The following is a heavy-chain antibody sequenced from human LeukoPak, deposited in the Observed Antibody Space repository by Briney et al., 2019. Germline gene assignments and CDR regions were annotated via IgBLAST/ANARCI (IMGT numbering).Heavy chain of an antibody. J-gene: IGHJ4*02. V-gene: IGHV4-31*03. CDR1: GGSITSGRYY. CDR2: SYYTGST. Sequence: SQTLSLTCSVSGGSITSGRYYWTWIRQYPEKGLEWIGYSYYTGSTHYKPSLKSRAAISLDKSKNQFSLNLTAATAADTAVYYCARATYDLLTGYYLDSWGQGTLVTVSS. D-gene: IGHD3-9*01. CDR3: ARATYDLLTGYYLDS.